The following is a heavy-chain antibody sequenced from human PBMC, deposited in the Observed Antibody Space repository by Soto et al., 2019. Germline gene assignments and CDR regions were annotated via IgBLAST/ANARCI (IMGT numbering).Heavy chain of an antibody. V-gene: IGHV1-3*01. J-gene: IGHJ6*02. CDR2: VNPDNGNT. CDR3: ASGHDFWSAEFYGMDV. CDR1: GYSFITHA. D-gene: IGHD3-3*01. Sequence: ASVKVSCKTSGYSFITHAIHWVRQAPGQGLEWMGWVNPDNGNTKYSEKLQGRVAITRDTSASTAYMELTSLRSEDTAIYYCASGHDFWSAEFYGMDVWGQGTTVTVS.